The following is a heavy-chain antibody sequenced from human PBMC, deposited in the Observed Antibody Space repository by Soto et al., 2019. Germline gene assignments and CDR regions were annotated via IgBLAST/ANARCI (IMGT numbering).Heavy chain of an antibody. CDR2: ISGSGGST. V-gene: IGHV3-23*01. D-gene: IGHD6-6*01. J-gene: IGHJ6*02. CDR3: ARSIAARPADYYYYGMDA. Sequence: FLRISCAASGFTLIRYAMSFVRQAPGKGLEWVSAISGSGGSTYYADSVKGRFTISRDNSKNTLYLQMNSLRAEDTAVYYCARSIAARPADYYYYGMDAWGQGTTVTVSS. CDR1: GFTLIRYA.